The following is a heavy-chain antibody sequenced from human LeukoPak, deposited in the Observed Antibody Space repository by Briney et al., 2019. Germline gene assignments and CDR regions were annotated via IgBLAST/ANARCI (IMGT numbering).Heavy chain of an antibody. D-gene: IGHD1-26*01. J-gene: IGHJ4*02. V-gene: IGHV1-2*02. CDR3: ARDGDIVGATLDY. CDR1: GYTFTGYY. CDR2: INPNSGGT. Sequence: ASVKVSCKASGYTFTGYYMHWVRQAPGQGLEWMGWINPNSGGTNYAQKFQGRVTMTRDTSISTAYMELSRLRSDDTAVYYCARDGDIVGATLDYWGQGTLVTVSS.